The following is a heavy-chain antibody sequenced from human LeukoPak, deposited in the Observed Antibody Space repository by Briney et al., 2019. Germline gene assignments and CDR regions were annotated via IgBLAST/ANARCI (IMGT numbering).Heavy chain of an antibody. D-gene: IGHD3-10*01. CDR2: MNPNSGNT. V-gene: IGHV1-8*01. Sequence: PWASVKVSCKASGYTFTSYDINWVRQATGQGLEWMGWMNPNSGNTGYAQKFQGRVTMTRDTSTSTVYMELSSLRSEDTAVYYCASGIGELSTPPDYWGQGTLVTVSS. CDR1: GYTFTSYD. CDR3: ASGIGELSTPPDY. J-gene: IGHJ4*02.